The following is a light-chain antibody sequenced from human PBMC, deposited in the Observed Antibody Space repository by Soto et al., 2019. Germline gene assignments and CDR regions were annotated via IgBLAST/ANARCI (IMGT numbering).Light chain of an antibody. Sequence: EIVLTQSPATLSLSPGERATLSCRASQSVSSSYLAWYQQKPGQAPRLLIYGASSRATGIPDRFSGSGSGTDFTITISRLEPEDFAVYYCQQYGSSPRTFGQGTKVDIK. CDR2: GAS. CDR1: QSVSSSY. V-gene: IGKV3-20*01. J-gene: IGKJ1*01. CDR3: QQYGSSPRT.